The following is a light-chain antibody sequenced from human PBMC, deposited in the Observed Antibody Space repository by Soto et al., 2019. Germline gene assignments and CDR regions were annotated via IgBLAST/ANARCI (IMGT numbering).Light chain of an antibody. V-gene: IGLV2-11*01. Sequence: QSVLTQPRSVSGSPGQSVTISCTGTSSDVGGYNYVSWYQQHPGKAPKLMIYDVSKRPSGVPDRFSGSKSGSTASLTISGLQAEDEADYYCSSYTSSNTLVFGTGTKVTVL. CDR3: SSYTSSNTLV. CDR2: DVS. CDR1: SSDVGGYNY. J-gene: IGLJ1*01.